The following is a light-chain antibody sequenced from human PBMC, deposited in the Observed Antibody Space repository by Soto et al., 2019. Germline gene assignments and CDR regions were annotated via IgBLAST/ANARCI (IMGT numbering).Light chain of an antibody. CDR2: EAS. CDR1: QRVSTF. CDR3: QQSHNWPRT. V-gene: IGKV3-11*01. J-gene: IGKJ1*01. Sequence: EIVLTQSPVTLSLSPGERATLSCRASQRVSTFLAWYQQRPGQAPRLLISEASNRATGIPARFSGSGSGTDFTLTISSLEPEDFAVYYCQQSHNWPRTFGQGTKVDIK.